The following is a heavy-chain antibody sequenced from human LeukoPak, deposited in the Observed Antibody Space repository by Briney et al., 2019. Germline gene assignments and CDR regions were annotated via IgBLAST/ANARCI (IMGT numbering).Heavy chain of an antibody. CDR2: IYYSGST. D-gene: IGHD5-24*01. CDR3: ARDRDMASFDY. J-gene: IGHJ4*02. CDR1: GGSISSYY. Sequence: PSETLSLTCTVSGGSISSYYWSWIRQPPGKGLEWIGYIYYSGSTNYNPSLKSRVTISVDTSKNQFSLKLSSVTAADAAVYYCARDRDMASFDYWGQGTLVTVSS. V-gene: IGHV4-59*01.